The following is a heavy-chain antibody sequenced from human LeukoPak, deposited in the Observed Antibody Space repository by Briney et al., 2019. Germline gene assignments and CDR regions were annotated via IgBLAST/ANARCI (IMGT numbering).Heavy chain of an antibody. Sequence: PGGSLRLSCTASGFTFCDYAMSWVRQAPGKGLEWVGFIRSKTYRGTAEYAASVKGRFTISRDYSKSIAYLQTNSLKTDDTAVYYCTSVHDSSAYYHSGVDYWGQGTLVTVSS. D-gene: IGHD3-22*01. CDR3: TSVHDSSAYYHSGVDY. V-gene: IGHV3-49*04. CDR1: GFTFCDYA. CDR2: IRSKTYRGTA. J-gene: IGHJ4*02.